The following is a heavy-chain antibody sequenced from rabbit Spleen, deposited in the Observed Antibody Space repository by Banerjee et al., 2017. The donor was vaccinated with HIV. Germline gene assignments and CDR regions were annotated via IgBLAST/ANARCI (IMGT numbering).Heavy chain of an antibody. Sequence: LVESGGGLAQPGGSLKLSCKASGFDFNSYGVSWVRQAPGKGLEWIGFIDLVFGSTYYASWVNGRFTISSHNAQNTLYLQLNSLTVADTATYFCVKGASSSGYYNLWGQWTLVTVS. CDR3: VKGASSSGYYNL. V-gene: IGHV1S47*01. J-gene: IGHJ4*01. D-gene: IGHD1-1*01. CDR1: GFDFNSYG. CDR2: IDLVFGST.